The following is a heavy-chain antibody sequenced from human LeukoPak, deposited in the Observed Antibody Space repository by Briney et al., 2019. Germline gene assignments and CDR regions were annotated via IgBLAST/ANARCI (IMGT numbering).Heavy chain of an antibody. CDR2: IYYSGST. Sequence: SETLSLTCTVSGGSIRSSYYYWGWIRQPPGKGLEWIGYIYYSGSTNYNPSLKSRVTISVDTSKNQFSLKLSSVTAADTAVYYCARSAGYYDFWSGYYRGYYFDYWGQGTLVTVSS. CDR3: ARSAGYYDFWSGYYRGYYFDY. D-gene: IGHD3-3*01. CDR1: GGSIRSSYYY. J-gene: IGHJ4*02. V-gene: IGHV4-61*05.